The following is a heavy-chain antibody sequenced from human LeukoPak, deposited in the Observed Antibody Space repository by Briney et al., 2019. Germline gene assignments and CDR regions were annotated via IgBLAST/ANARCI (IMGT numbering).Heavy chain of an antibody. CDR2: ISAYNGNT. Sequence: ASVKVSCKASGYTFTSYGISWVRQAPGQGLEWMGWISAYNGNTNYAQKLQGRVTMTTDTSTSTAYMELRSLRSDDTAVYYCARDFFSTQLVRLRTTDGKDVWGQGTTVTVSS. CDR1: GYTFTSYG. J-gene: IGHJ6*02. V-gene: IGHV1-18*01. D-gene: IGHD6-13*01. CDR3: ARDFFSTQLVRLRTTDGKDV.